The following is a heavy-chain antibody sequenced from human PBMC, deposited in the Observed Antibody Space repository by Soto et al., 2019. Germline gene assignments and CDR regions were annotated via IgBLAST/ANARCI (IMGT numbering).Heavy chain of an antibody. CDR1: GVTFSDYY. D-gene: IGHD1-26*01. CDR3: ARVGYRGMSGTSPLYFPH. CDR2: TSSSGTII. Sequence: QVQLVESGGGLVKPGGSLRLSCVASGVTFSDYYMSWIRQAPGKGLEWVSYTSSSGTIIYYADSVKGRFTISRDNAKNSLYLQMNSLRAEDTALYYCARVGYRGMSGTSPLYFPHWGQGTLVTVSS. J-gene: IGHJ1*01. V-gene: IGHV3-11*01.